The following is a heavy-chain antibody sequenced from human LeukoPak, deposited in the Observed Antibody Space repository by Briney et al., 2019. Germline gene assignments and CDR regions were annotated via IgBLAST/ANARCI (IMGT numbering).Heavy chain of an antibody. CDR1: GLTFSSYG. Sequence: GGSLRLSCAASGLTFSSYGMHWVRQAPGKGLEWVAVISYDGSNKYYADSVKGRFTISRDNSKNTLYLQMDSLRAEDTAVYYCAKVRTPKRIAVADDYWGQGTLVTVSS. V-gene: IGHV3-30*18. D-gene: IGHD6-19*01. CDR3: AKVRTPKRIAVADDY. J-gene: IGHJ4*02. CDR2: ISYDGSNK.